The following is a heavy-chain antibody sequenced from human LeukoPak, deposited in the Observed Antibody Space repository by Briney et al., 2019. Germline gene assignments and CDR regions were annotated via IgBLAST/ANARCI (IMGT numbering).Heavy chain of an antibody. CDR2: LYSGGST. CDR3: ARDGSYLDY. J-gene: IGHJ4*02. Sequence: PGGSLRLSCAASGFIVSSNYMSWVRQAPGKGLEWVSILYSGGSTYYADSVKGQFTISRDNSKNTLYLQMNSLRAEDTAVYYCARDGSYLDYWGQGTLVTVSS. V-gene: IGHV3-53*01. CDR1: GFIVSSNY.